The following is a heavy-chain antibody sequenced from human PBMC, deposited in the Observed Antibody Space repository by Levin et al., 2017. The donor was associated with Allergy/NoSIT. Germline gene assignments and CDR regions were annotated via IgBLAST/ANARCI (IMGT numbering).Heavy chain of an antibody. CDR3: ARASIAAPANDY. Sequence: SETLSLTCTVSGGSISSYYWSWIRQPPGKGLEWIGYIYYSGSTNYNPSLKSRVTISVDTSKNQFSLKLSSVTAADTAVYYCARASIAAPANDYWGQGTLVTVSS. V-gene: IGHV4-59*01. J-gene: IGHJ4*02. D-gene: IGHD6-6*01. CDR2: IYYSGST. CDR1: GGSISSYY.